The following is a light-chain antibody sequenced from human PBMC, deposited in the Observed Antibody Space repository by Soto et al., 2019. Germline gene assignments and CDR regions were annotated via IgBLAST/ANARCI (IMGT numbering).Light chain of an antibody. CDR1: QTIGNY. V-gene: IGKV1-39*01. CDR3: QQSYSTPHT. J-gene: IGKJ1*01. CDR2: AAS. Sequence: DIQITQAPSSLPASVVDRVTITCRASQTIGNYLNWYQQRPGKAPNLLISAASTLQSGVPSRFSGSGSGTDFTLTISSLQPEDFATYYCQQSYSTPHTFGQGTKVDIK.